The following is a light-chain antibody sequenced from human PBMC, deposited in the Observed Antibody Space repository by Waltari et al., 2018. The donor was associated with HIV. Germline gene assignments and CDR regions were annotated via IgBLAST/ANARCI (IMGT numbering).Light chain of an antibody. Sequence: DIVMTQSPDSLAVSLGERATINCKSSQSVLYNSNNKNYLAWYQQKPGKAPKLLIYAASTLQSGVPSRFSGSGSGTEFTLTISSLQPEDFATYYCQQLNSFPLTFGGGTKVEIK. CDR2: AAS. CDR1: QSVLYNSNNKNY. CDR3: QQLNSFPLT. V-gene: IGKV4-1*01. J-gene: IGKJ4*01.